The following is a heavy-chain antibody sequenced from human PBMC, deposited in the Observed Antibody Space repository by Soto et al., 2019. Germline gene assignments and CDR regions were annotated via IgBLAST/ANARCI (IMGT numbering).Heavy chain of an antibody. CDR3: ARDRLDYDFWSGYGGLAY. D-gene: IGHD3-3*01. V-gene: IGHV1-3*01. Sequence: ASVKVACKASGYTFTIYAMHWVRQAPGQRLEWMGWINAGNGNTKYSQKFQGRVTITRDTSASTAYMELSSLRSEDTAVYYCARDRLDYDFWSGYGGLAYWGQGTLVTVSS. CDR1: GYTFTIYA. CDR2: INAGNGNT. J-gene: IGHJ4*02.